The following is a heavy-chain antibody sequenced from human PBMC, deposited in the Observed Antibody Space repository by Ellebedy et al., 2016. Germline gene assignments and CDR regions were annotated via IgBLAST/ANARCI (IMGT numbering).Heavy chain of an antibody. J-gene: IGHJ4*02. CDR1: GFTFSGYG. CDR2: ISGSGGST. CDR3: AMYYDYSSGYYTGVEY. Sequence: GESLKISXAASGFTFSGYGMSWVRQAPGKGLEWVSGISGSGGSTYYADSVKGRFTISRDNSKNTLYLQMNSLRAEDTAVYYCAMYYDYSSGYYTGVEYWGQGTLVTVST. D-gene: IGHD3-3*01. V-gene: IGHV3-23*01.